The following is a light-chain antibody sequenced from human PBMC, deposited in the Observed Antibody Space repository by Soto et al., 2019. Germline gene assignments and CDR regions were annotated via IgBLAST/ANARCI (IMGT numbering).Light chain of an antibody. J-gene: IGKJ3*01. CDR3: QQLFMYPPT. Sequence: IQLTQSACSLSSSVGDRVTITFRASQGIINYLAWYQQKPGKAPKLLIYGASTLQRGVPSRFGGSGSGTDFTLTVSSLQPEDFATYYSQQLFMYPPTFGPGTKVDIK. V-gene: IGKV1-9*01. CDR2: GAS. CDR1: QGIINY.